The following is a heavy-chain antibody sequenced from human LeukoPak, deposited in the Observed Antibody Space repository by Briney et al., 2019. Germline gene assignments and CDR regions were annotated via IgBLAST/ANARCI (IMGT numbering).Heavy chain of an antibody. CDR3: ARGSTRADDY. J-gene: IGHJ4*02. CDR1: GASTSNHY. D-gene: IGHD2/OR15-2a*01. V-gene: IGHV4-59*11. CDR2: VHHNGDT. Sequence: SETLSLTCTVSGASTSNHYWSWIRQSPGKGLEWIGYVHHNGDTNYNPSLKSRVATSVDTSRNQFSLTLYSVSAADTAVYYCARGSTRADDYWGQGTLVTVSS.